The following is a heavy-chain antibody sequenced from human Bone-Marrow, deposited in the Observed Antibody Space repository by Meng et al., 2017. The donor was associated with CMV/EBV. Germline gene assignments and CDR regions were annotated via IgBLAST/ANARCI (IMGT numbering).Heavy chain of an antibody. CDR1: GGSISSGNY. CDR3: ARSRSYYDFWSGSDAFDI. J-gene: IGHJ3*02. D-gene: IGHD3-3*01. Sequence: SETLSLTCTVSGGSISSGNYWSWIRQPPGKGLEWIGYISYSGRSYYNPSLKSRLSISADTSKNQFSLKLSSVTAADTAVYYCARSRSYYDFWSGSDAFDIWGQGTMVTVSS. CDR2: ISYSGRS. V-gene: IGHV4-30-4*02.